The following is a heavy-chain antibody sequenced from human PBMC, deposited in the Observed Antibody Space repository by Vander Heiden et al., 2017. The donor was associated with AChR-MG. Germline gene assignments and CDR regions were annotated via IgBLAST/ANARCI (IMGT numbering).Heavy chain of an antibody. Sequence: QVQLVESGGGGVQPGRSLRLPCAASGFPFSTYGMHWVRQPPVKGLEWVAFISHDGININYVDSVKGRFTISRDNSKNTLFLQINSLRVEDTAVYYCAKDFGGHWTLDYWGQGTLVTVSS. D-gene: IGHD3-16*01. J-gene: IGHJ4*02. CDR1: GFPFSTYG. CDR2: ISHDGINI. CDR3: AKDFGGHWTLDY. V-gene: IGHV3-30*18.